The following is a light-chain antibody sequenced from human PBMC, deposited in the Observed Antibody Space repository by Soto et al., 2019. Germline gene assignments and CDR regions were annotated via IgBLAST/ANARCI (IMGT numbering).Light chain of an antibody. CDR1: QGISSY. Sequence: DIQLTQSPSFLSASVGDRVTITCRASQGISSYLAWYQQKPGNSPKLLIYAASTLQSGVPSTFSGSGSGTEFTLTIASLQLEDFGTYCCQQFNSYPSTFGQGTKLEIK. CDR2: AAS. J-gene: IGKJ2*01. CDR3: QQFNSYPST. V-gene: IGKV1-9*01.